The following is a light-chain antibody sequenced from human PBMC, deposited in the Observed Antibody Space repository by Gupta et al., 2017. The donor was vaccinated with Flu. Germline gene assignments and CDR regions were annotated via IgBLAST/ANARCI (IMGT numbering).Light chain of an antibody. CDR1: QSISSY. V-gene: IGKV1-39*01. CDR2: AEA. Sequence: DIQMTQSPSSLSASVGDRVTITCQASQSISSYLNWYQQKPGKAPKLLIYAEAGLQSGVSSRFSGRGVGIEVYIPNSRRQQEEFASYYCHHSDSNPPYPFGQGTQLDI. J-gene: IGKJ2*01. CDR3: HHSDSNPPYP.